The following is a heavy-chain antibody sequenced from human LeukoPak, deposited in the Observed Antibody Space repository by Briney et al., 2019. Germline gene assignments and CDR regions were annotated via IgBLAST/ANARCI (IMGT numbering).Heavy chain of an antibody. Sequence: SETLSLTCTVSGGSISSYYWSWIRQPPGKGLEWIGYIYYSGSTNYNPSLNSRVAMSIDTSKNRFSLKLSSVTAADTAVYYCATFAVGGIWDFDYWGQGTLVTVSS. J-gene: IGHJ4*02. CDR3: ATFAVGGIWDFDY. CDR1: GGSISSYY. D-gene: IGHD3-3*01. CDR2: IYYSGST. V-gene: IGHV4-59*12.